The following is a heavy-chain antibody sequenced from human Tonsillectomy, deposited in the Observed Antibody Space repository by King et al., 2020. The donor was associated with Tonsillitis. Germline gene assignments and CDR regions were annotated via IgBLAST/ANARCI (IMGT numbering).Heavy chain of an antibody. D-gene: IGHD2-2*01. J-gene: IGHJ4*02. V-gene: IGHV1-24*01. CDR1: GYTLNEVF. CDR2: FNPEDGTT. CDR3: AAVHPYAPGFYFDY. Sequence: QLVQSGAEVKKPGASVKVSCKVSGYTLNEVFVHWVRQTSGKGLEWMGGFNPEDGTTISAETFQGRITVTEDTSTDTAYMEMSSLRSEDSAVYYCAAVHPYAPGFYFDYWGQGTVVTVSS.